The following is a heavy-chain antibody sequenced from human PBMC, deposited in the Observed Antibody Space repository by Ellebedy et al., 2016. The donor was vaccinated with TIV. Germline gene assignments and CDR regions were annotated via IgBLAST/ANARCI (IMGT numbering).Heavy chain of an antibody. V-gene: IGHV1-3*01. CDR1: GYTFTTYA. CDR2: INAGNGNT. D-gene: IGHD3-22*01. CDR3: ARLSRVYDSSGYNWFDH. Sequence: AASVKVSCKASGYTFTTYAMHWVRQAPGQRLEWMGWINAGNGNTKYSQKFQGRVTITRDTSASTAYMELSSLRSEDTAVYYCARLSRVYDSSGYNWFDHWGQGTLVTVSS. J-gene: IGHJ5*02.